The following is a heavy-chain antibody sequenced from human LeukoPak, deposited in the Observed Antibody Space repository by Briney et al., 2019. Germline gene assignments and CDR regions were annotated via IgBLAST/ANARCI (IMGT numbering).Heavy chain of an antibody. J-gene: IGHJ6*02. Sequence: HGESLKISCQGFGYTFTNYWISWVRQMPGEGLEWMGIIYPGDSDTRYSPSFQGQVTISAGKSISTAYLQWSSLKASDTAIYYCARRAATVEYFDLWGQGTSVTVSS. CDR1: GYTFTNYW. CDR3: ARRAATVEYFDL. CDR2: IYPGDSDT. V-gene: IGHV5-51*01. D-gene: IGHD7-27*01.